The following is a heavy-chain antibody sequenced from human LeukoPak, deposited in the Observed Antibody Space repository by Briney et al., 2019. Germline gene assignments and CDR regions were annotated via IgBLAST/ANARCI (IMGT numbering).Heavy chain of an antibody. CDR3: ARVSGSGRYFPFDY. J-gene: IGHJ4*02. D-gene: IGHD1-26*01. V-gene: IGHV1-69*05. CDR2: IIPLFGAV. Sequence: GASVKVSCKASGGTFSSNGISWVRQAPGQGLEWMGGIIPLFGAVNYAQKFQGRVTMTTDESTSTAYMELRSLRSEDTAVYYCARVSGSGRYFPFDYWGQGTLVTVSS. CDR1: GGTFSSNG.